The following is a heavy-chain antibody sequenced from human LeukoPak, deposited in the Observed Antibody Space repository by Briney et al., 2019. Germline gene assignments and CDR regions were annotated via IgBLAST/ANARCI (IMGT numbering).Heavy chain of an antibody. Sequence: GGSLRLSCAASGFTFSSYSMNWVRQAPGKGLEWVGFIRSKAYGGTTEYAASVKGRFTISRDDSKSIAYLQMNSLKTEDTAVYYCTRVRGYSGYDFSDYWGQGTLVTVSS. CDR2: IRSKAYGGTT. D-gene: IGHD5-12*01. CDR3: TRVRGYSGYDFSDY. V-gene: IGHV3-49*04. CDR1: GFTFSSYS. J-gene: IGHJ4*02.